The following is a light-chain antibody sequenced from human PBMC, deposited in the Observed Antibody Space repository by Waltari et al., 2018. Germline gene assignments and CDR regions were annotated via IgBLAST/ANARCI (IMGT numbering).Light chain of an antibody. CDR3: CSCSSSNTYWV. CDR2: EDT. V-gene: IGLV2-23*01. J-gene: IGLJ3*02. Sequence: QSALTQPASVSGSPGQSITISCTGTSSDVGSYYLVSWYQQYPVEAPKVIISEDTKRPSWVSDRFCGSKSGNTASLTISGLQAEDEADYYCCSCSSSNTYWVFGGGTKLTVL. CDR1: SSDVGSYYL.